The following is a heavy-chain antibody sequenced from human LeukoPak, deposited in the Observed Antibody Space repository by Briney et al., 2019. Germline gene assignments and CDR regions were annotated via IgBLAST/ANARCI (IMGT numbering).Heavy chain of an antibody. Sequence: PGGSLRLSCAASGFTFSSYEMNWVRQAPGKGLEWVSYISSSGSTIYYADSVKGRFTISRDNAKNSPYLQMNSLRAEDTAVYYCARPPLGTHSSSGIDYWGQGTLVTVSS. D-gene: IGHD6-6*01. CDR3: ARPPLGTHSSSGIDY. CDR1: GFTFSSYE. J-gene: IGHJ4*02. CDR2: ISSSGSTI. V-gene: IGHV3-48*03.